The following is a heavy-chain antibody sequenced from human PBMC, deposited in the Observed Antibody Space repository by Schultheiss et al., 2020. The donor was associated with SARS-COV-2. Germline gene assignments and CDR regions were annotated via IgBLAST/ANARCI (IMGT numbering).Heavy chain of an antibody. V-gene: IGHV3-30*14. CDR1: GFTFSSYA. CDR3: AREIDGSGSYYNDVAFDI. Sequence: GGSLRLSCAASGFTFSSYAMHWVRQAPGKGLEWVAVISYDGSNKYYADSVKGRFTISRDNSKNTLYLQMSSLRAEDTAVYYCAREIDGSGSYYNDVAFDIWGQGTMVTVSS. CDR2: ISYDGSNK. J-gene: IGHJ3*02. D-gene: IGHD3-10*01.